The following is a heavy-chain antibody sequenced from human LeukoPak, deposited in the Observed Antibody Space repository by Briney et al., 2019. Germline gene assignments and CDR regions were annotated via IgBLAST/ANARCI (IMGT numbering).Heavy chain of an antibody. CDR1: GGSISSSNW. Sequence: PSETLSLTCAVSGGSISSSNWWSWVRQPPGKGLEWMGEIYHGGSTNYNPSLTSRVTTLVDNTKNQFPLTLSSVPAADTAVYYCARRYSYSFRPGGAPNAVDIWGQGTMVTVSS. J-gene: IGHJ3*02. CDR3: ARRYSYSFRPGGAPNAVDI. CDR2: IYHGGST. V-gene: IGHV4-4*02. D-gene: IGHD5-18*01.